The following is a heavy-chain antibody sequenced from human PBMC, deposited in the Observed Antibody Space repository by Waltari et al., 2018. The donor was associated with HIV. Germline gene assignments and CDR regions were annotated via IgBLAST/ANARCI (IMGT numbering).Heavy chain of an antibody. V-gene: IGHV4-4*02. J-gene: IGHJ3*01. CDR1: GGSISPDNW. CDR2: IYHSGTA. Sequence: QVQLQESGPGLVEPSGTLSLTCGVSGGSISPDNWWSWVRQPPGERPEWIGEIYHSGTANYNPSLRSRVTMSIDRSKNQFSLQLSAVTAADTAVYYCVRECRLLRGAATISDAFDVWGQGTMVTVSS. D-gene: IGHD3-10*01. CDR3: VRECRLLRGAATISDAFDV.